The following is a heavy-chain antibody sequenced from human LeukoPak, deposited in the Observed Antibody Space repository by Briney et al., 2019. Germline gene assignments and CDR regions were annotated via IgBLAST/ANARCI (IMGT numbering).Heavy chain of an antibody. CDR2: INHSGST. CDR3: ARGRYHYDILTGYYSKPRYYGMDV. J-gene: IGHJ6*02. V-gene: IGHV4-34*01. D-gene: IGHD3-9*01. CDR1: GGSFSGYY. Sequence: SETLSLTCAVYGGSFSGYYWSWIRQPPGKGLEWIGEINHSGSTNYNPSLKSRVTISVDTSKNQFSLKLSSVTAADTAVYYCARGRYHYDILTGYYSKPRYYGMDVWGQGTTVTVSS.